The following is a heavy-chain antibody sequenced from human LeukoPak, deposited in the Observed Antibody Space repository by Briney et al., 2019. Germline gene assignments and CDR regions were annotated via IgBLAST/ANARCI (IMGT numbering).Heavy chain of an antibody. CDR3: ARGRYTNYVWGSYRLSY. Sequence: SETLSLTCAVYGGSFSGYYWSSIRQPPGKGLEWIGEINHSGSTNYNPSLKSRVTISVDTSKNQFSLKLSSVTAADTAVYYCARGRYTNYVWGSYRLSYWGQGTLVTVSS. CDR2: INHSGST. J-gene: IGHJ4*02. V-gene: IGHV4-34*01. D-gene: IGHD3-16*02. CDR1: GGSFSGYY.